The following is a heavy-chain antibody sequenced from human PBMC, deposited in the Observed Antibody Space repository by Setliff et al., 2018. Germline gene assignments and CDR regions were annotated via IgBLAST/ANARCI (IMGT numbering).Heavy chain of an antibody. CDR3: ARDSGLANLGAFDV. CDR2: IWFDGSNH. D-gene: IGHD3-3*02. V-gene: IGHV3-33*01. Sequence: GESLKISCAASGFNFSSYGMHWVRQAPGKGLEWVAAIWFDGSNHYYVDSVRGRFIISRDNSKNTLYLQMNSLRADDTAMYYCARDSGLANLGAFDVWGQGTMVTVSS. CDR1: GFNFSSYG. J-gene: IGHJ3*01.